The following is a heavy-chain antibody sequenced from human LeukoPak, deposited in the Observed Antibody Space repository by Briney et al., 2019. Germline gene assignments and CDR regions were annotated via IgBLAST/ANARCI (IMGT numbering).Heavy chain of an antibody. Sequence: GGSLRLSCAASGFPFSSCAMSWVRQAPGKGLEWVSAISGSGGSTYYADSVKGRFTISRDNSKNTLYLQMNSLRAEDTAVYYCAKVGSSGYYLNYGGQGPLVTVS. CDR1: GFPFSSCA. CDR2: ISGSGGST. CDR3: AKVGSSGYYLNY. D-gene: IGHD3-22*01. J-gene: IGHJ4*02. V-gene: IGHV3-23*01.